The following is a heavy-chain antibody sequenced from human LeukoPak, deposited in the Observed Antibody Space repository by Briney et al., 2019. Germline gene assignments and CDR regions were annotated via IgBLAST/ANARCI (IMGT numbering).Heavy chain of an antibody. D-gene: IGHD2-15*01. Sequence: ASVKVSCKASGYTFAGYYMHWVRQAPGQGLEWMGWINPNSGGTNYAQKFQGRVTMTRDTSISTAYMELSRLRSDDTAVYYCARVVAAYDYFDYWGQGTLVTVSS. J-gene: IGHJ4*02. V-gene: IGHV1-2*02. CDR1: GYTFAGYY. CDR2: INPNSGGT. CDR3: ARVVAAYDYFDY.